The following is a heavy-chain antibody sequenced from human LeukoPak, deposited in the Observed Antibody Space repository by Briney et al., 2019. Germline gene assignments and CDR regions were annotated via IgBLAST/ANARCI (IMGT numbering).Heavy chain of an antibody. V-gene: IGHV4-39*01. CDR2: IYYSGST. J-gene: IGHJ4*02. CDR3: ASRNDILTGYVFDF. Sequence: PSETLSLTCSVSGGSISSSGHYWGWIRQSPEKGLEWIGSIYYSGSTSYDPSLKSRVTISVDTSKNQFSLKLTSVTAADTAVYYCASRNDILTGYVFDFWGQGTLVTVSS. D-gene: IGHD3-9*01. CDR1: GGSISSSGHY.